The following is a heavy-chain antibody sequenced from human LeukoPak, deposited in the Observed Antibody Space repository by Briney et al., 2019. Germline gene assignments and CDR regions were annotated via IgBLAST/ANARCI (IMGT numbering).Heavy chain of an antibody. CDR3: AVLGYCSSTSCPTPY. D-gene: IGHD2-2*01. J-gene: IGHJ4*02. Sequence: SETLSLTCAVYGGSFSGYYWSWIRQPPGEGLEWIGEINHSGSTNYNPSLKSRVTISVDTSKNQSSLKLSSVTAADTAVYYCAVLGYCSSTSCPTPYWGQGTLVTVSS. V-gene: IGHV4-34*01. CDR1: GGSFSGYY. CDR2: INHSGST.